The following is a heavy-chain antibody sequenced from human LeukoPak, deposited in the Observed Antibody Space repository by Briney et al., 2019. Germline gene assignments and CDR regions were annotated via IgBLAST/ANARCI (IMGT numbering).Heavy chain of an antibody. CDR1: GFTFDDYA. Sequence: GGSLRLSCAASGFTFDDYAMHWVRQAPGKGLEWVSGISWNSGSIGYADSVKGRFTISRDNAKNSLYLQMNSLRAEDTAVYYCARTLYYDILTGYLSRDYYYMDVWGKGTMVTISS. J-gene: IGHJ6*03. CDR2: ISWNSGSI. CDR3: ARTLYYDILTGYLSRDYYYMDV. V-gene: IGHV3-9*01. D-gene: IGHD3-9*01.